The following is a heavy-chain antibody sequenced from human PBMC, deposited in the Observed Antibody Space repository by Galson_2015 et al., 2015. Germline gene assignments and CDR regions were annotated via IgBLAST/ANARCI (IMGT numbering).Heavy chain of an antibody. CDR1: GIMFRSYA. CDR2: ISGSGSTT. Sequence: SLRLSCAASGIMFRSYAMSWVRQAPGKGLEWVSGISGSGSTTNYADSVKGRFTISRDNSKDTLYLQMNSLRPEDTAVYYCANLVPVIVVVTSWGQGTLVTVSS. V-gene: IGHV3-23*01. D-gene: IGHD3-22*01. CDR3: ANLVPVIVVVTS. J-gene: IGHJ5*02.